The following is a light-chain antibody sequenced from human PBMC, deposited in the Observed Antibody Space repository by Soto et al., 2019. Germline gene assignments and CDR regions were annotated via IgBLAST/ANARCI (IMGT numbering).Light chain of an antibody. CDR3: QQSYSTPWT. CDR1: QSFSRW. CDR2: DAS. V-gene: IGKV1-5*01. Sequence: MTQSPYTLSASVGDRVTITCRASQSFSRWVAWYQQKPGKAPKLLIYDASSLASGVPSRFSGSGFGTEFTLTITSLQPDDFATYYCQQSYSTPWTFSQGTKVDIK. J-gene: IGKJ1*01.